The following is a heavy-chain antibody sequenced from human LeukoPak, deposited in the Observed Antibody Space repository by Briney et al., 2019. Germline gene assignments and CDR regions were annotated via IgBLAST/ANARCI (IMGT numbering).Heavy chain of an antibody. CDR2: IGSGGDT. CDR1: GFSFSSYD. Sequence: GGSLRLSCAGSGFSFSSYDMLWVRQATGKGLEWVSAIGSGGDTYYAGSVKGRFTISRDNSKNTLYLQMNSLRAEDTAVYYCAKDHTYSGYGLDYGMDVWGQGTTVTVSS. V-gene: IGHV3-13*01. CDR3: AKDHTYSGYGLDYGMDV. J-gene: IGHJ6*02. D-gene: IGHD5-12*01.